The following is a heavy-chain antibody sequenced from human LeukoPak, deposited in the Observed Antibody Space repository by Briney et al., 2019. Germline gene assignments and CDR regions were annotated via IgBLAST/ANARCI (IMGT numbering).Heavy chain of an antibody. CDR2: FDPEDGET. CDR1: GYTLTELS. V-gene: IGHV1-24*01. J-gene: IGHJ4*02. Sequence: ASVKVSCKVSGYTLTELSMHWVRQAPGKGLEWMGGFDPEDGETIYAQKFQGRVTITEDTSTDTAYMELSSLRSEDTAVYYCATDGGPVVTALADWGQGTLVTVSS. D-gene: IGHD2-21*02. CDR3: ATDGGPVVTALAD.